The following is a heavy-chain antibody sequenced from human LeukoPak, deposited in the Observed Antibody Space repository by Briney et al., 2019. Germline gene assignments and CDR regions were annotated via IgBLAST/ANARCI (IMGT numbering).Heavy chain of an antibody. CDR3: ANGATVTTGLDY. Sequence: PGGSLRLSCAASGFTFSTYTMSWVRQAPGKGLDWVSSISGSGERTHYADSVDGRFTISRDNSKNTVYLQMNSLRAEDTAVYYCANGATVTTGLDYWGQGTLVTVSS. V-gene: IGHV3-23*01. CDR1: GFTFSTYT. J-gene: IGHJ4*02. CDR2: ISGSGERT. D-gene: IGHD4-17*01.